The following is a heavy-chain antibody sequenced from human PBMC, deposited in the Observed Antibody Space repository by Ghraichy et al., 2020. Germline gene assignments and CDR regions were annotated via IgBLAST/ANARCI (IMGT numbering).Heavy chain of an antibody. CDR1: GFTVINYA. J-gene: IGHJ4*02. V-gene: IGHV3-23*01. CDR3: ARDRLNVIPEAMYDF. CDR2: ISGIGDEI. Sequence: GGSLRLSCVASGFTVINYAMSWVRQAPGKGLEWVSAISGIGDEIYYADSVKGRFTISRDNSKNTVYLQMNSLRAEDTAVYFCARDRLNVIPEAMYDFWGQGTQVTVSS. D-gene: IGHD2-2*01.